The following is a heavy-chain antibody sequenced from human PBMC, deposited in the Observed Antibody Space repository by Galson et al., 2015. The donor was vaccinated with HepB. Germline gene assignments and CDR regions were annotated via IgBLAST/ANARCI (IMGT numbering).Heavy chain of an antibody. CDR1: GFTVSNNY. CDR2: ISSSGRT. D-gene: IGHD2-2*01. J-gene: IGHJ4*02. Sequence: SLRLSCAASGFTVSNNYMSWVRQAPGKGLEWVSVISSSGRTYYPDSVKGRFTISRDNSKNTLYLQMKSLRTEDTALYYCATSTSVFDFWGQGTLVTVSS. CDR3: ATSTSVFDF. V-gene: IGHV3-66*02.